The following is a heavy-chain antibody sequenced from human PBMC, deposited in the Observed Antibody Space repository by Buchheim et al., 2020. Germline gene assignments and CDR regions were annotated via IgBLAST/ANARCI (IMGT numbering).Heavy chain of an antibody. D-gene: IGHD3-3*01. J-gene: IGHJ6*02. Sequence: EVQVLESGGGLLQPGGSLRLSCAASGFTFSSYAMSWVRQAPGKGLEWVSAISGSGGSTYSADSVKGRFTIYSDNSKNTLYLQMNSLRAEDTAVYYCTRFLEWLLNYGMDVWGQGTT. V-gene: IGHV3-23*01. CDR3: TRFLEWLLNYGMDV. CDR1: GFTFSSYA. CDR2: ISGSGGST.